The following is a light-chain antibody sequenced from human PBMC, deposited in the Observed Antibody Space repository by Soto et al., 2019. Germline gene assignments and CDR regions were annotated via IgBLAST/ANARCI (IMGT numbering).Light chain of an antibody. CDR3: LQALQTPS. Sequence: DIVMTQSPLSLPVTPGEPASISFRSSQSLLHSNGYNYLDWYLQKPGQSPQLLIYLGSNRASGVPDRFSCSGSGTDFTLKISRVEAEDVGGYYGLQALQTPSFVQGPKLEIK. CDR1: QSLLHSNGYNY. J-gene: IGKJ2*01. V-gene: IGKV2-28*01. CDR2: LGS.